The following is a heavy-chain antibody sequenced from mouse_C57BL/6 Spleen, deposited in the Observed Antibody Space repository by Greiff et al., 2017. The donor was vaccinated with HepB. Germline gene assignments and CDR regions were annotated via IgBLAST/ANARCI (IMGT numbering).Heavy chain of an antibody. V-gene: IGHV1-15*01. CDR3: TRSPSYYYGSPYYAMDY. CDR1: GYTFTDYE. CDR2: IDPETGGT. Sequence: LVESGAELVRPGASVTLSCKASGYTFTDYEMHWVKQTPVHGLEWIGAIDPETGGTAYNQKFKGKAILTADKSSSTAYMELRSLTSEDSAVYYCTRSPSYYYGSPYYAMDYWGQGTSVTVSS. J-gene: IGHJ4*01. D-gene: IGHD1-1*01.